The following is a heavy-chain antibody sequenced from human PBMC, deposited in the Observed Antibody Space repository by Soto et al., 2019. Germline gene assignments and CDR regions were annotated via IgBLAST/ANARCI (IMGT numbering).Heavy chain of an antibody. V-gene: IGHV1-69*06. D-gene: IGHD4-17*01. J-gene: IGHJ6*02. Sequence: QVQLMQSGAEVKKPGSSVKVSCKASGGTFSSYAISWVRQAPGQGLEWMGGILPIFNTVNYAQTFQGTVTITADKSTGTAYMELSSLRSEDTAVYYCARERPDYGANPGRSVYGMDVWGQGTTVTVFS. CDR3: ARERPDYGANPGRSVYGMDV. CDR2: ILPIFNTV. CDR1: GGTFSSYA.